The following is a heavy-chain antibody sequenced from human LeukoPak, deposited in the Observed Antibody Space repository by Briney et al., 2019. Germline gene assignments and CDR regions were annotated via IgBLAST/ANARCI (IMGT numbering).Heavy chain of an antibody. Sequence: GGSLRLFCAASGFTFSSYSMHWVRHAPGKGLEWVSSISSSSSYIYYADSVKGRFPIYRDHAKNSLYLQMNTLRAEDTAVYYCARDPVGYYDSSGYPDYWGQGTLVTVSS. CDR1: GFTFSSYS. J-gene: IGHJ4*02. D-gene: IGHD3-22*01. V-gene: IGHV3-21*01. CDR3: ARDPVGYYDSSGYPDY. CDR2: ISSSSSYI.